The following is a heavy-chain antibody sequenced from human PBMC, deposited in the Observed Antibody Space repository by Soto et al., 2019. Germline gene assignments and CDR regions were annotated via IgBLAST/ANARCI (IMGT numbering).Heavy chain of an antibody. CDR2: INYDGSST. V-gene: IGHV3-74*01. CDR3: TRGPRPTSVGTGAY. CDR1: GFTFSTYW. D-gene: IGHD3-10*01. J-gene: IGHJ4*02. Sequence: GGSLRLSCAASGFTFSTYWMHWVRQAPGEGLVWVSRINYDGSSTDYADSVKGRFTISRDNAKNTLYLQMNTLTAEDTAVYYCTRGPRPTSVGTGAYWGQGTLVTVSS.